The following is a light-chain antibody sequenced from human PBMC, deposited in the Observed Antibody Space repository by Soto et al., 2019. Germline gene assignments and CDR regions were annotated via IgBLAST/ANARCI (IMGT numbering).Light chain of an antibody. CDR1: QSVSSYY. J-gene: IGKJ1*01. V-gene: IGKV3-20*01. CDR2: AAS. CDR3: QQCGSSTWT. Sequence: EIVWTQSPGTLSLSPGERATLSCRASQSVSSYYLAWYQQKPGQAPRLLIYAASSRATGIPDRFSGGGSGTDFTLTISRLEPEDFAVYYCQQCGSSTWTFGQGTKVDIK.